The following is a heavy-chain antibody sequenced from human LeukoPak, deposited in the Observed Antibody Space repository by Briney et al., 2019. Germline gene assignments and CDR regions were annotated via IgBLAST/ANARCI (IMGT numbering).Heavy chain of an antibody. Sequence: PGDSLRLSCAASGFTVSSNYMSWVRQAPGKGLEWVSVIYSGGTTYYADSVKGRFTISRDNSKNPLYLQMNTLRGEDTAVYYCAYSYGGNPVAFDIWGQGTMVTVSS. CDR2: IYSGGTT. CDR3: AYSYGGNPVAFDI. J-gene: IGHJ3*02. CDR1: GFTVSSNY. D-gene: IGHD4-23*01. V-gene: IGHV3-53*01.